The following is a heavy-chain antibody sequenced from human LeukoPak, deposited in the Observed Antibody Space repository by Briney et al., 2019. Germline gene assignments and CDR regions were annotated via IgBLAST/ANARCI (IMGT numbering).Heavy chain of an antibody. CDR3: ARLRRNSDRSGFYYYYDN. CDR1: GFTFSSYS. CDR2: INTVASYI. Sequence: PGGSLGLSCAASGFTFSSYSFNWVRQAPGKGLEWVSSINTVASYIYYADSVRGRFTISRDNAENSLWLQMNGLRAEDSAVYYCARLRRNSDRSGFYYYYDNWGQGTLVTVSS. J-gene: IGHJ4*02. D-gene: IGHD3-22*01. V-gene: IGHV3-21*01.